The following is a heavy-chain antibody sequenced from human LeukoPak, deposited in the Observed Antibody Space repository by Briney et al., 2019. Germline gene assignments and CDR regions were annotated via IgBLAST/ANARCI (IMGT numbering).Heavy chain of an antibody. CDR3: ARGGYYGSGNDFRFDP. CDR1: GGSFSGYY. J-gene: IGHJ5*02. V-gene: IGHV4-34*01. CDR2: INHSGST. Sequence: SETLSLTCAVYGGSFSGYYWSWIRQPPGKGLEWIGEINHSGSTNYKPSLKSRVTISVDTSKNQFSLKLSSVTAADTAVYYCARGGYYGSGNDFRFDPWGQGTLVTVSS. D-gene: IGHD3-10*01.